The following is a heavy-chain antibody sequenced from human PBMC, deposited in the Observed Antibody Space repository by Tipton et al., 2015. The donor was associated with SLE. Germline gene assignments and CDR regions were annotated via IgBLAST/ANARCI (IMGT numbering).Heavy chain of an antibody. V-gene: IGHV4-31*03. CDR2: ISYRGST. D-gene: IGHD4-11*01. CDR1: GGSISSGGYY. CDR3: AREDDSSYGNWFDP. J-gene: IGHJ5*02. Sequence: TLSLTCTVSGGSISSGGYYWSWIRQYPGKGLEWIGYISYRGSTNYNPSLRSRVTISVDTSKNQFSLELTSVTAADTAVYYCAREDDSSYGNWFDPWGQGTLVTVSS.